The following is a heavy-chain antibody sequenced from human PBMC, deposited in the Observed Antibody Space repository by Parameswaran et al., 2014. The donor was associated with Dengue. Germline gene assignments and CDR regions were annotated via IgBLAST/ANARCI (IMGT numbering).Heavy chain of an antibody. Sequence: VRQAPGKGLVWVSRINSDGSSTSYADSVKGRFTISRDNSKNTLYLQMNSLRAEDTAVYYCAKNYCGGDCYFDYYYYYMDVWGKGTTVTVSS. J-gene: IGHJ6*03. CDR2: INSDGSST. CDR3: AKNYCGGDCYFDYYYYYMDV. D-gene: IGHD2-21*02. V-gene: IGHV3-74*01.